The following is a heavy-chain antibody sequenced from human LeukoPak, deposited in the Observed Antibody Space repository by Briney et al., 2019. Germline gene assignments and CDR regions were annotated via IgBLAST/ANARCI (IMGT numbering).Heavy chain of an antibody. J-gene: IGHJ4*02. Sequence: GRSLRLSCAASGFTFSSYAMHWVRQAPGKGLEWVAVISYDGSNKYYADSVKGRFTISRDNSKNTLYLQMNSLRAEDTAVYYCARGDYVWGSYRLAGYFDYWGQGTLVTVSS. CDR1: GFTFSSYA. V-gene: IGHV3-30-3*01. D-gene: IGHD3-16*02. CDR3: ARGDYVWGSYRLAGYFDY. CDR2: ISYDGSNK.